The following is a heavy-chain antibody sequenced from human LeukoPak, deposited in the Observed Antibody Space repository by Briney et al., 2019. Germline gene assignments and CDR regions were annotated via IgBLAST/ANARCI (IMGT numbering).Heavy chain of an antibody. J-gene: IGHJ4*02. D-gene: IGHD3-9*01. CDR2: IVGSGGST. CDR3: SKWGDYDVLTGYYDSDF. Sequence: GGSLRLSCAASGFTFSDYYMSWIRQAPGKGLEWVSAIVGSGGSTYYADSVKGRFTISRDNSKNTLFLQMNSLRVEDTALYYCSKWGDYDVLTGYYDSDFWGQGTLVTVSS. CDR1: GFTFSDYY. V-gene: IGHV3-23*01.